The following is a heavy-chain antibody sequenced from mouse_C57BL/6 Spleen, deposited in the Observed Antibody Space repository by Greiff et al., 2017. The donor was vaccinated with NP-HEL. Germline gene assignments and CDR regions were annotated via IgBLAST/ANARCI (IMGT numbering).Heavy chain of an antibody. CDR1: GYTFTSYT. J-gene: IGHJ2*01. Sequence: QVQLQQSGAELARPGASAKMSCKASGYTFTSYTMHWVKQRPGQGLEWIGYINPSSGYTKYNQKFKDKATLTADKSSSTAYMQLSSLTSEDSAVYYCARGEAAQATSYFDYWGQGTTLTVSS. CDR3: ARGEAAQATSYFDY. CDR2: INPSSGYT. D-gene: IGHD3-2*02. V-gene: IGHV1-4*01.